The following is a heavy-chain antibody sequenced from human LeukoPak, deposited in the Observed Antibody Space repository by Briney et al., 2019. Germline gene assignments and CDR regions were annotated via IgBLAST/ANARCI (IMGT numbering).Heavy chain of an antibody. CDR1: GGSITSTNW. CDR2: IHLSGRT. V-gene: IGHV4-4*02. Sequence: SETLSLTCGVSGGSITSTNWWSWVRQPPGQGLEWIGEIHLSGRTNYNPSLNSRVTLAVDTSRNHLSLNLTPVTAADTAVYYCTRENGAFSPFGYWGQGTLVTVPP. D-gene: IGHD2-8*01. J-gene: IGHJ4*02. CDR3: TRENGAFSPFGY.